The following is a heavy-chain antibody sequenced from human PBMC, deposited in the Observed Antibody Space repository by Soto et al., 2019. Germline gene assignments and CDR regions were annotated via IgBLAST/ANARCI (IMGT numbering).Heavy chain of an antibody. CDR3: TRAATVNTYYFDY. CDR1: GFSLGDYA. V-gene: IGHV3-49*03. CDR2: IRSKAYGGTT. D-gene: IGHD4-4*01. Sequence: GGSLRLSCTAYGFSLGDYAMSWFRQAPGKGLEWVGFIRSKAYGGTTEYAASVKGRFTISRDDSKSIAYLQMNSLKTEDTAVYYCTRAATVNTYYFDYWGQGT. J-gene: IGHJ4*02.